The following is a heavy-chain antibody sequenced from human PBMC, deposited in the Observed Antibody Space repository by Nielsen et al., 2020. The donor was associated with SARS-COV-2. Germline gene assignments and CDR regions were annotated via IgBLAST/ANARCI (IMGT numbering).Heavy chain of an antibody. CDR2: ISSSSSYI. CDR1: GFTFSSYA. V-gene: IGHV3-21*01. D-gene: IGHD3-9*01. CDR3: ARATNLYDILTGYHGLDYYGMDV. J-gene: IGHJ6*02. Sequence: GGSLRLSCAASGFTFSSYAMSWVRQAPGKGLEWVSSISSSSSYIYYADSVKGRFTISRDNAKNSLYLQMNSLRAEDTAVYYCARATNLYDILTGYHGLDYYGMDVWGQGTTVTVSS.